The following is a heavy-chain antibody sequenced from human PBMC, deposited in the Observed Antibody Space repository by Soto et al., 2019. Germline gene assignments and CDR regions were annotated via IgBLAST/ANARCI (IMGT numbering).Heavy chain of an antibody. J-gene: IGHJ4*02. CDR3: TPDPLGFGESFFDY. CDR1: GFTFSNAW. CDR2: IKSKTDGGTT. V-gene: IGHV3-15*07. Sequence: EVQLVESGGGLVKPGGSLRLSCAASGFTFSNAWMNWVRQAPGKGLEWVGRIKSKTDGGTTDYAAPVKGRFTISRDNSKNPLYLQMNSLKTEDTAVYYCTPDPLGFGESFFDYWGQGTLVTVSS. D-gene: IGHD3-10*01.